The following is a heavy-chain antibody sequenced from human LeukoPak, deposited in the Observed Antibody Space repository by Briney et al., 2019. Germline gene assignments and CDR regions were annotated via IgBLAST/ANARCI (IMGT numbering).Heavy chain of an antibody. Sequence: ASVKVSCTASGYTFTSYGISWVRQAPGQGLEWMGWISAYNGNTNYAQKLQGRVTMTTDTSTSTAYMELRSLRSDDTAVYYCARVETFDPDTIFGVVDYWGQGTLVTVSS. CDR2: ISAYNGNT. CDR3: ARVETFDPDTIFGVVDY. CDR1: GYTFTSYG. D-gene: IGHD3-3*01. V-gene: IGHV1-18*01. J-gene: IGHJ4*02.